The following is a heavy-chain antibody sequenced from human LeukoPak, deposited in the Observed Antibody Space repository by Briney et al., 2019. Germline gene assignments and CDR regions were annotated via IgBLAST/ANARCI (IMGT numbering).Heavy chain of an antibody. V-gene: IGHV3-9*01. CDR3: AKVSSLRTLYYFDY. CDR2: ISWNSGSI. D-gene: IGHD4-17*01. J-gene: IGHJ4*02. CDR1: GFTFDDYA. Sequence: GGSLRLSCAASGFTFDDYAKHWVRQAPGKGLEWVSGISWNSGSIGYADSVKGRFTISRDNAKNSLYLQMNSLRAEDTALYYCAKVSSLRTLYYFDYWGQGTLVTVSS.